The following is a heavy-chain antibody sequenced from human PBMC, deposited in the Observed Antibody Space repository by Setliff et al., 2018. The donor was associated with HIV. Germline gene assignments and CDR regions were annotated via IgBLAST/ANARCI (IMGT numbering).Heavy chain of an antibody. CDR3: ARDHGDYRLQMSD. CDR1: GGFISSGSYY. D-gene: IGHD4-17*01. J-gene: IGHJ4*02. Sequence: SSETLSLTCTVSGGFISSGSYYWSWIRQPAGKGLEWIGRIWTSGSTNYNPSLKSRVTISEDTSKKQFSLKLSSVNAADTAVYYCARDHGDYRLQMSDWGQGTLVTVSS. V-gene: IGHV4-61*02. CDR2: IWTSGST.